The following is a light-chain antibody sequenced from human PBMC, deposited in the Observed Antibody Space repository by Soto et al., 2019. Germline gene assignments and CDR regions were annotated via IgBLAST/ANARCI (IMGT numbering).Light chain of an antibody. CDR1: QSVSSSY. Sequence: EIVLTQSPGTLSLSPGERATLSCRASQSVSSSYLAWYQQKPGQAPRLLIYGASSRATGIPDRFSRSGSGTDFTLTISSLEPEDFSVYYCQQYRSSPPYTFGQGTKLEIK. V-gene: IGKV3-20*01. CDR2: GAS. CDR3: QQYRSSPPYT. J-gene: IGKJ2*01.